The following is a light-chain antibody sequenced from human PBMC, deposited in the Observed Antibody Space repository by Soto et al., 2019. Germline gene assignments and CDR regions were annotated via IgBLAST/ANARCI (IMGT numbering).Light chain of an antibody. Sequence: EIVLTQSPATLSLPPVERATLSCRASQSVSSSYLAWYQQEPGQAPRLLIYGASSRATGIPDRFSGSGSGTDFTLTISRLEPEDFAVYYCQQYGSSTATFGQGTKVDIK. J-gene: IGKJ1*01. CDR1: QSVSSSY. V-gene: IGKV3-20*01. CDR3: QQYGSSTAT. CDR2: GAS.